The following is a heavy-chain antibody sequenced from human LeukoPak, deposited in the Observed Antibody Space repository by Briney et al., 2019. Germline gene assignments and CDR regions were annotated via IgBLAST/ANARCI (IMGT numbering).Heavy chain of an antibody. D-gene: IGHD3-10*01. J-gene: IGHJ4*02. CDR3: ARAVYGYFDF. CDR2: INQDGSEK. V-gene: IGHV3-7*04. CDR1: GFTFSSHW. Sequence: PGGSLRLSCAASGFTFSSHWMSWVRQAPGKGLEWVANINQDGSEKYYVDSVKGRFTISRDSAKNSLYLQMSSLRAEDTAVYYCARAVYGYFDFWGQGTLLTVSS.